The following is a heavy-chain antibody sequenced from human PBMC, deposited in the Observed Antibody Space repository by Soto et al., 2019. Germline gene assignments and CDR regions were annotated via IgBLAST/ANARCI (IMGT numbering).Heavy chain of an antibody. CDR1: GFIFSHYW. J-gene: IGHJ4*02. Sequence: EVQLVESGGGLVQPGGSLRLSCAASGFIFSHYWMSWVRQAPGKGLEWLANIKEDGSERYYVDSVKGRFTISRDNAKNSLYLQMNSLRAEDTAVYYCARATGADKEDYWGQGTLVTVSS. CDR3: ARATGADKEDY. D-gene: IGHD3-10*01. CDR2: IKEDGSER. V-gene: IGHV3-7*04.